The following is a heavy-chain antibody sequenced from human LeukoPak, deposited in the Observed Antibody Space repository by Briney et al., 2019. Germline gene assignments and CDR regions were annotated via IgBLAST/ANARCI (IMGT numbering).Heavy chain of an antibody. Sequence: GGSLRLSCAASGFTFSNFWMSWGRQAPGKGLEWVANINQDRSDKYYVDSVKGRFTISRDNAKNSLYQQMNSLRAEDTAVYYCATGRQLDYWGQGTLVTVSS. J-gene: IGHJ4*02. CDR2: INQDRSDK. D-gene: IGHD6-13*01. CDR1: GFTFSNFW. V-gene: IGHV3-7*05. CDR3: ATGRQLDY.